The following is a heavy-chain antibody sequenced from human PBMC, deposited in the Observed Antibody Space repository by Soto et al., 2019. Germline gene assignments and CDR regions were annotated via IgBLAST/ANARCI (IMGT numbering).Heavy chain of an antibody. V-gene: IGHV1-69*01. CDR1: GVSFNNNG. CDR3: ARVLYYGSGSYSPYGMDV. J-gene: IGHJ6*02. D-gene: IGHD3-10*01. CDR2: VSPPVRTS. Sequence: QVQLVQSGAEVKKPGSSVKVSCKTSGVSFNNNGIGWVRQAPGHGLEWMGGVSPPVRTSNYARKFHGRISTTADASTGTVKMELSSLTAEDTAQYYCARVLYYGSGSYSPYGMDVWGQGTTVTVSS.